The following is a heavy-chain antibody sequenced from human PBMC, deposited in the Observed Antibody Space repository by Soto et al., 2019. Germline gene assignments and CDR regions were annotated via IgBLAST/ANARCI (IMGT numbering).Heavy chain of an antibody. V-gene: IGHV2-5*02. CDR3: AHLMITFGGVSEDDAFDI. Sequence: QITLEESGPTLVEPTQTLTLTCTFSSFSLSSNRVGVGWIRQPPGRGLEGLAVIYWDDDRRYSPYLKSRLSITKGTSKNQVVLTMTNMDPVDAATYYCAHLMITFGGVSEDDAFDIWGQGTRVTVSS. J-gene: IGHJ3*02. D-gene: IGHD3-16*01. CDR1: SFSLSSNRVG. CDR2: IYWDDDR.